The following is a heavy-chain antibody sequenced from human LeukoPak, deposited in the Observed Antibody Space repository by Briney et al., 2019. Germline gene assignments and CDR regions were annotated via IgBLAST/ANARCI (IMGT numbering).Heavy chain of an antibody. D-gene: IGHD3-22*01. CDR2: INHSGST. J-gene: IGHJ4*02. V-gene: IGHV4-34*01. Sequence: SETLSLTCAVYGGSFSGYYWSWIRQPPGKGLEWIGEINHSGSTNYNPSLKSRVTISVDTSKNQFSLKLSSVTAADTPVYSCARGPYRQIVGSPGIPAFDYWGQGTLVTVSS. CDR1: GGSFSGYY. CDR3: ARGPYRQIVGSPGIPAFDY.